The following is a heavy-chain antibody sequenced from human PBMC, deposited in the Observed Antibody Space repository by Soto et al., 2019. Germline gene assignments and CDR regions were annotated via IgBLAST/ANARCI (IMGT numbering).Heavy chain of an antibody. CDR2: ISGSGGST. D-gene: IGHD6-19*01. J-gene: IGHJ4*02. CDR1: EFTFSNYA. Sequence: GGSLRLSCAAPEFTFSNYAMSWVRQAPGKGLEWVSGISGSGGSTYYADSVKGRFTISRDNSKNTLYLQVNSLRAEDTAVYYCAKTNGWQWLASHDYSGQGTLVTVSS. V-gene: IGHV3-23*01. CDR3: AKTNGWQWLASHDY.